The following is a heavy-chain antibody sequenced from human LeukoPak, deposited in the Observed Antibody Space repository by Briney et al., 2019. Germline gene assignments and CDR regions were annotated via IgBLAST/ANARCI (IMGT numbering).Heavy chain of an antibody. J-gene: IGHJ6*03. Sequence: SETLSLTCTVSGYSISSGYYWGWIRQPPGKGLERIGSIYHSGSTYYNPSLKSRVTTSVDTSKNQFSLKLSSVTAADTAVYYCARRCSGGSCSRSYYYYMDVWGKGTTVTISS. CDR3: ARRCSGGSCSRSYYYYMDV. CDR2: IYHSGST. V-gene: IGHV4-38-2*02. D-gene: IGHD2-15*01. CDR1: GYSISSGYY.